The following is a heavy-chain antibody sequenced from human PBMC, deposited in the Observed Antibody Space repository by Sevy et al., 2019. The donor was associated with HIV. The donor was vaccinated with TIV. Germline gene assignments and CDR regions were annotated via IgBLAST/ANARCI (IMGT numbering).Heavy chain of an antibody. J-gene: IGHJ4*02. CDR3: AKNIWTGYYVPHGY. CDR2: ISNDGSNK. CDR1: GFSFRNYG. D-gene: IGHD3-9*01. Sequence: GRSLRLSCAASGFSFRNYGMHWVRQAPGKGLEWVAFISNDGSNKYYADSVKGRFTISRDNSQNTLNLQVNNVRADDTAACYCAKNIWTGYYVPHGYWGQGTLVTVSS. V-gene: IGHV3-30*18.